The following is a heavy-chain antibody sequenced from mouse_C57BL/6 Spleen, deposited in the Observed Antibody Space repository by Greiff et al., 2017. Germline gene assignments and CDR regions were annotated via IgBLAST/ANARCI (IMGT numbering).Heavy chain of an antibody. V-gene: IGHV5-9*01. J-gene: IGHJ2*01. CDR2: ISGGGGNT. D-gene: IGHD2-3*01. CDR3: ARLYDCDYFDY. Sequence: EVKLVESGGGLVKPGGSLKLSCAASGFTFSSYTMSWVRQTPEKRLEWVATISGGGGNTYYPDSVKGRFTISRDNAKNTLYLQMSRLRSEDTALYYCARLYDCDYFDYWGQGTTLTVSS. CDR1: GFTFSSYT.